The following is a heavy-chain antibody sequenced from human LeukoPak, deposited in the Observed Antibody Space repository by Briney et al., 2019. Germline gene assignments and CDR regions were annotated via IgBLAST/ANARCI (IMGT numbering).Heavy chain of an antibody. CDR2: IKSDGSSS. CDR3: ARGYSSSWFDAFDI. V-gene: IGHV3-74*01. CDR1: GFTFSSYW. D-gene: IGHD6-13*01. J-gene: IGHJ3*02. Sequence: GGSLRLSCAASGFTFSSYWMHWVRQAPGKGLVWVSRIKSDGSSSNYADSVKGRFTISRDNAKNSLFLQMNSLRAEDTALYYCARGYSSSWFDAFDIWGQGTMVTVSS.